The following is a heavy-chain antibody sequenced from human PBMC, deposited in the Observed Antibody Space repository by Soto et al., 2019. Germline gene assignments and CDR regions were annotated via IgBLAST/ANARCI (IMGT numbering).Heavy chain of an antibody. V-gene: IGHV4-31*03. J-gene: IGHJ3*02. CDR2: IYYSGST. CDR1: GGSISSGGYY. CDR3: AREGYCGGDCKAFDI. Sequence: QVQLQESGPGLVKPSQTLSLTCTVSGGSISSGGYYWSWIRQHPGKSLEWVGYIYYSGSTYYDPPLKSRVTISVDTSKNQFSLKLSSVTAADTAVYYCAREGYCGGDCKAFDIWGQGTMVTVSS. D-gene: IGHD2-21*02.